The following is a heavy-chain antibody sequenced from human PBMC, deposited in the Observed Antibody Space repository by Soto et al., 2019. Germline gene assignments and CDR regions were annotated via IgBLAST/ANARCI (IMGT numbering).Heavy chain of an antibody. V-gene: IGHV4-4*07. D-gene: IGHD3-22*01. J-gene: IGHJ5*02. CDR3: ASVGSDYDNSGYYLP. CDR2: VSSTGST. Sequence: SETLSLTCTVSGGSISNYYWSWIRQPAEKRLEWIGRVSSTGSTYYNPSLKSRVTISVDTSNNQFSLRLKSVTAADTAVYYCASVGSDYDNSGYYLPWGPGTLVTVSS. CDR1: GGSISNYY.